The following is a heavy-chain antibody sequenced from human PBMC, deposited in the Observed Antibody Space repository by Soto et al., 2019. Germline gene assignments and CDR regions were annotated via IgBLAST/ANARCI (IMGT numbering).Heavy chain of an antibody. J-gene: IGHJ2*01. D-gene: IGHD5-18*01. Sequence: ASVKVSCKASGYTFTSYAMHWVRQAPGQRLEWMGWINAGNGNTKYSQKFQGRVTITRDTSASTAYMELSSLRSEDTAVYYCARVKGGYSYGINWYFDLWARGTLVTVSS. CDR1: GYTFTSYA. V-gene: IGHV1-3*01. CDR2: INAGNGNT. CDR3: ARVKGGYSYGINWYFDL.